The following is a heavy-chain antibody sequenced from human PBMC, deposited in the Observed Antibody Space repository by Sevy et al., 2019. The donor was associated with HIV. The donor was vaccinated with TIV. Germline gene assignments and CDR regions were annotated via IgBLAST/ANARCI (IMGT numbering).Heavy chain of an antibody. D-gene: IGHD3-22*01. CDR2: INPNSGGT. CDR3: ARVWFGGYYDSSGYQAYFDY. CDR1: GYTFTGYY. V-gene: IGHV1-2*02. J-gene: IGHJ4*02. Sequence: ASVKVSCKASGYTFTGYYMHWVRQAPGQGLEWMGWINPNSGGTNCAQKFQGRVTMTRDTSISTAYMELSRLRSDDTAVYYCARVWFGGYYDSSGYQAYFDYWGQGTLVTVSS.